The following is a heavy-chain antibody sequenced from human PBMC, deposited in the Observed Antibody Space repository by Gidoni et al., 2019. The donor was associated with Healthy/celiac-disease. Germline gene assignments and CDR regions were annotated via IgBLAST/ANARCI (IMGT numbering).Heavy chain of an antibody. Sequence: EVQLVETGGGLIQPGGSLRLSCAASGFTVSSNYMSWVRQAPGRGLEWVSVIYSGGSTYYADSVKGRFTISRDNSKNTLYLQMNSLRAEDTAVYYCARAFWFGERRFDYWGQGTLVTVSS. CDR2: IYSGGST. CDR1: GFTVSSNY. CDR3: ARAFWFGERRFDY. J-gene: IGHJ4*02. D-gene: IGHD3-10*01. V-gene: IGHV3-53*02.